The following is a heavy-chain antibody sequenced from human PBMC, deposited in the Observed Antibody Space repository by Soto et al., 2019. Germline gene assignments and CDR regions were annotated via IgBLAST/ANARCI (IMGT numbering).Heavy chain of an antibody. V-gene: IGHV3-53*01. J-gene: IGHJ6*02. CDR1: GFTVSSNY. CDR3: AREDTAMASGYYYGMDV. Sequence: EVQLVESGGGLIQPGGSLRLSCAASGFTVSSNYMSWVRQAPGKGLEWVSVIYSGGSTYYADSVKGRFTISRDNSKNTLDLQMNTLRAEDTAVYYCAREDTAMASGYYYGMDVWGQGTTVTVSS. D-gene: IGHD5-18*01. CDR2: IYSGGST.